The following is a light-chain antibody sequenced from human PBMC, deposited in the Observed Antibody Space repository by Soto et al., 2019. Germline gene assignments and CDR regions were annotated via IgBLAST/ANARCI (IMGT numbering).Light chain of an antibody. V-gene: IGKV1-6*01. CDR2: AAS. J-gene: IGKJ1*01. Sequence: IQMTQSPSSVSASVGDRVTITCRASQGIRNDLGWYQQKPGKAPKLLIYAASSLQSGVPSRFSGSGSGADFTLTISSLAPEDFAVYYCQQSGDSQWTFGQGTKVDIK. CDR3: QQSGDSQWT. CDR1: QGIRND.